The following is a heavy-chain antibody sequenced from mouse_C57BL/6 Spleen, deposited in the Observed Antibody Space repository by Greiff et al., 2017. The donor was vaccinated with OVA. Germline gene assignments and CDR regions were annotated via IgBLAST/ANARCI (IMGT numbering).Heavy chain of an antibody. V-gene: IGHV1-18*01. Sequence: VQLQQSGPELVKPGASVKIPCKASGYTFTDYNMDWVKQSHGKSLEWIGDINPNNGGTIYNQKFKGKATLTVDKSSSTAYMELRSLTSEDTAVYYCARSGTTVVENWYFDVWGTGTTVTVSS. CDR3: ARSGTTVVENWYFDV. D-gene: IGHD1-1*01. CDR2: INPNNGGT. J-gene: IGHJ1*03. CDR1: GYTFTDYN.